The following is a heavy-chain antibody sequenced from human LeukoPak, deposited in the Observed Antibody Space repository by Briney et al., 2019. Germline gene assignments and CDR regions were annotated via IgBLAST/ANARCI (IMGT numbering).Heavy chain of an antibody. CDR2: IYYSGST. CDR1: GGSISSYY. CDR3: ARGDGYTTFDY. J-gene: IGHJ4*02. V-gene: IGHV4-59*01. Sequence: SETLSLTCTVSGGSISSYYWSWIRQPPGKGLEWIGYIYYSGSTNYNPSLKSRVTISVDTSKNQFSLKLSSVTAADTAVHYCARGDGYTTFDYWGQGTLVTVSS. D-gene: IGHD5-24*01.